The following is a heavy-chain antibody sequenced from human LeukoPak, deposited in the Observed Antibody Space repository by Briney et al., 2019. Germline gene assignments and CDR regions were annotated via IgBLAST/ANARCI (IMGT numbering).Heavy chain of an antibody. CDR3: ARDRVGATNYYYYMDV. J-gene: IGHJ6*03. CDR1: GGSISSSSYY. Sequence: SETLSLTCTVSGGSISSSSYYWGWIRQPPGKGLEWIGSIYYSGSTYYNPSLKSRVTISVDTSKNQFSLKLSSVTAVDTAVYYCARDRVGATNYYYYMDVWGKGTTVTISS. V-gene: IGHV4-39*07. CDR2: IYYSGST. D-gene: IGHD1-26*01.